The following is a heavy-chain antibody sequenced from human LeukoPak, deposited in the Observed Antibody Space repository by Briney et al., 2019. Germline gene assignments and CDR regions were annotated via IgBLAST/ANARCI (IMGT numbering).Heavy chain of an antibody. CDR2: FDPEDGET. CDR3: AVSLTTGGYYGMDV. D-gene: IGHD1-1*01. CDR1: GYTLTELS. V-gene: IGHV1-24*01. Sequence: ASVKVSCEVSGYTLTELSLHSVRQAPGKGLEWIGRFDPEDGETIYARKFQGRVTMTEDTSTDTAYMELSSLRSEDTAVYFCAVSLTTGGYYGMDVWGQGTTVTVSS. J-gene: IGHJ6*02.